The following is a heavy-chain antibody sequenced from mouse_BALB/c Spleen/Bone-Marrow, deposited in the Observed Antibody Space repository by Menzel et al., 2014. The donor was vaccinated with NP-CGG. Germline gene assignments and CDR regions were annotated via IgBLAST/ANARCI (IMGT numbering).Heavy chain of an antibody. Sequence: VQLQQSGAELVKPGASVKLSCKASGYAFTSYYMYWVEPRPGQGLAWFGEINPSNGGTPFNETFKNTATMTVDKSSSTAYMQLSSLTSEDSAVDYCSRGQRDAWDYWGQGTSVTVSS. J-gene: IGHJ4*01. CDR3: SRGQRDAWDY. CDR2: INPSNGGT. CDR1: GYAFTSYY. V-gene: IGHV1S16*01.